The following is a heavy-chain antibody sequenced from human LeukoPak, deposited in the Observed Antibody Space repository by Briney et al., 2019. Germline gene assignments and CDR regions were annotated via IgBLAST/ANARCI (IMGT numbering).Heavy chain of an antibody. J-gene: IGHJ6*03. CDR2: ISYHGINE. D-gene: IGHD1-14*01. CDR1: GFSFSDYN. CDR3: ARDRGNQRGYYYYYMDV. V-gene: IGHV3-30*03. Sequence: GRSLRLSCAASGFSFSDYNMHWVRQAPGKGLEWMAVISYHGINEYYADSVKGRFTISRDNAKNSLYLQMNSLRAEDTAVYYCARDRGNQRGYYYYYMDVWGKGTTVTVSS.